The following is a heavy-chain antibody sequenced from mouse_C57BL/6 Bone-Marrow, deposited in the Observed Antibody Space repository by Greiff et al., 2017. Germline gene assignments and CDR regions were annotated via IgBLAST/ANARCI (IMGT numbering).Heavy chain of an antibody. D-gene: IGHD2-5*01. J-gene: IGHJ1*03. V-gene: IGHV1-55*01. CDR3: ARPYYSNYWYFDV. CDR2: IYPGSGST. Sequence: QVQLQQPGAELVKPGASVKMSCTASGYTFTSYWITWVKQRPGQGLEWIGDIYPGSGSTNYNEKFKSKATLTVDTSSSTAYMQLSSLTSEDSAVYYCARPYYSNYWYFDVWCRGTTVTVSA. CDR1: GYTFTSYW.